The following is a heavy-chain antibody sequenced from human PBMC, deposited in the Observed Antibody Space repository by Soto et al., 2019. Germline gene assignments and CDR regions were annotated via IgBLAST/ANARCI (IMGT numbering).Heavy chain of an antibody. CDR1: GGSIRSGGYY. V-gene: IGHV4-31*03. Sequence: SETLSLTCTVSGGSIRSGGYYWSWVRQNPRRGPEWIGNIYYSGNTYYNPSLKSRLTISVDTSKNQFSLNLSSVTAADTAVYYCARDRLMATAGTARHYFGLDVWGQGTTVTVSS. D-gene: IGHD5-18*01. CDR3: ARDRLMATAGTARHYFGLDV. CDR2: IYYSGNT. J-gene: IGHJ6*02.